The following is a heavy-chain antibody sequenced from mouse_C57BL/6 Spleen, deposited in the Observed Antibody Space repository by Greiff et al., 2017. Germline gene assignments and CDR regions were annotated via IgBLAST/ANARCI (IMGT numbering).Heavy chain of an antibody. CDR1: GYTFTDYN. CDR2: INPNNGGT. V-gene: IGHV1-22*01. CDR3: AREFTTVVAKGPYFDV. D-gene: IGHD1-1*01. Sequence: VQLKQSGPELVKPGASVKMSCKASGYTFTDYNMHWVKQSHGKSLEWIGYINPNNGGTSYNQKFKGKATLTVNKSSSTAYMELRSLTSEASAVYYCAREFTTVVAKGPYFDVWGTGTTVTVSS. J-gene: IGHJ1*03.